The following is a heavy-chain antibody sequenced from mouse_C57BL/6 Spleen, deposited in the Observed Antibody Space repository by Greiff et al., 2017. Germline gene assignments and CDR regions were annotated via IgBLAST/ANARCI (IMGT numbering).Heavy chain of an antibody. J-gene: IGHJ4*01. CDR1: GYTFTGYW. V-gene: IGHV1-9*01. Sequence: VQLQESGAELMKPGASVKLSCKATGYTFTGYWIAWVKQRPGHGLEWIGEILPGSGSTNYTEKFKGKATFTADTSSNTAYMQLSSLTTEDSAIYYCAKTTTVVDAMGYWGQGTSVTVSS. CDR3: AKTTTVVDAMGY. D-gene: IGHD1-1*01. CDR2: ILPGSGST.